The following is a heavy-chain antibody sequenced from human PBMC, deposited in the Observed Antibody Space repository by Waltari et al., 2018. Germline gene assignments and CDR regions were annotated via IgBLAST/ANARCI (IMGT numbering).Heavy chain of an antibody. J-gene: IGHJ4*02. CDR1: GGSISSSSYY. CDR3: ARDRAAAEPFDY. Sequence: QLQLQESGPGLVKPSETLSLTCTVSGGSISSSSYYWGWIRQPPGKGLEWIGSIYYSGSTSYNPSLKSRVTISVDTSKNQCSLKLSSVTAADTAVYYCARDRAAAEPFDYWGQGTLVTVSS. V-gene: IGHV4-39*07. D-gene: IGHD6-13*01. CDR2: IYYSGST.